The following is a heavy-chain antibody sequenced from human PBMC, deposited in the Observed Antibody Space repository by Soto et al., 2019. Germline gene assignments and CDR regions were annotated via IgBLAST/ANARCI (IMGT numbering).Heavy chain of an antibody. CDR1: GYTFTGYY. J-gene: IGHJ4*02. CDR3: AVAYYYDSSGYPH. CDR2: INPNSGGT. V-gene: IGHV1-2*04. D-gene: IGHD3-22*01. Sequence: GASVKVSCKASGYTFTGYYMHRVRQAPGQGLEWMGWINPNSGGTNYAQKFQGWVTMTRDTSISTAYMELSRLRSDDTAVYYCAVAYYYDSSGYPHWGQGTLDTVSS.